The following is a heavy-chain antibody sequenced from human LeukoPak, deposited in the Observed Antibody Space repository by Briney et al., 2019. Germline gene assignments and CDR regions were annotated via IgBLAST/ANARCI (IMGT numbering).Heavy chain of an antibody. Sequence: GASVKVSCKASGGTFSSYAISWVRQAPGQGLEWMGGIIPIFGTANYAQKFQGRVTITADESTSTAYMELSSLRSEDTAVYYCARDYGGTEYYFDYWGQGTLVTVSS. J-gene: IGHJ4*02. CDR2: IIPIFGTA. CDR1: GGTFSSYA. V-gene: IGHV1-69*13. CDR3: ARDYGGTEYYFDY. D-gene: IGHD4-23*01.